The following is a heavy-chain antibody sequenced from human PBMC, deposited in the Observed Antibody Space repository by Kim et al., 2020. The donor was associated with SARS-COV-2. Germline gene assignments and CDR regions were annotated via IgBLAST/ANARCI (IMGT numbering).Heavy chain of an antibody. J-gene: IGHJ3*02. CDR3: ARSVGRSTMIVVVMEAFDI. Sequence: ASVKVSCKASGYTFTSYGINWVRQAPGQGLEWMGWISAYNGNTNYAQKLQGRVTMTTDTSTSTAYMELRSLRSDDTAVYYCARSVGRSTMIVVVMEAFDIWGQGTMVTVSS. V-gene: IGHV1-18*04. CDR1: GYTFTSYG. CDR2: ISAYNGNT. D-gene: IGHD3-22*01.